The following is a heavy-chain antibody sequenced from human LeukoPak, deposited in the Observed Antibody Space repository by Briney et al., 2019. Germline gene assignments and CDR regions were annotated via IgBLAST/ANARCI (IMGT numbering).Heavy chain of an antibody. CDR3: ARSSSGWYVRDY. Sequence: ASVKVSCKASGYTFTSYGISWGRQAPGQGLEWMGWISAYNGNTNYAQKLQGRVTMTTDTSTSTAYMELRSLRSDDTAVYYCARSSSGWYVRDYWGQGTLVTVSS. V-gene: IGHV1-18*01. J-gene: IGHJ4*02. D-gene: IGHD6-19*01. CDR2: ISAYNGNT. CDR1: GYTFTSYG.